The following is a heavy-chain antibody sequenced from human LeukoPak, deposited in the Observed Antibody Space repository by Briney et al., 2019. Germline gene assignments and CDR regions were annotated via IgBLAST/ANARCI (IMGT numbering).Heavy chain of an antibody. CDR2: INHSGSI. J-gene: IGHJ4*02. V-gene: IGHV4-34*01. D-gene: IGHD3-10*01. CDR3: AKRGPYYYGSGSYYKGAQYYFDS. Sequence: SETLSLTCAVYGGSFSAYYWTWIRQPPGKGLGWIGEINHSGSINYNPSLKSRVTISVDTSKNQFSLKLSSVTAADTAVYYCAKRGPYYYGSGSYYKGAQYYFDSWGQGPLVTVSS. CDR1: GGSFSAYY.